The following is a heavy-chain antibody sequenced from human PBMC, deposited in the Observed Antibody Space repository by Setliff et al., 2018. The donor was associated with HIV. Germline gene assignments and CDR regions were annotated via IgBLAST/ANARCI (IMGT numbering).Heavy chain of an antibody. CDR1: GGSISSSSYY. CDR3: ASTYYYDSLHFHH. J-gene: IGHJ1*01. V-gene: IGHV4-39*07. CDR2: IYYSGST. D-gene: IGHD3-22*01. Sequence: SETLSLTCTVSGGSISSSSYYWGWIRQPPGKGLEWIGSIYYSGSTYANPSLKSRVTISVDTSKNQFSLKLSSVTAADTAVYYCASTYYYDSLHFHHWGQGTLVTVS.